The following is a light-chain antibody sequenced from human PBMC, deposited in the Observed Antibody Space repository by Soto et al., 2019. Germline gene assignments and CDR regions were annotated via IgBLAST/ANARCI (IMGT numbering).Light chain of an antibody. Sequence: QSVLTQPRSVSGSPEQSVTISCTGTSSDVGGYNYVSWYQQHPGKAPKLMIYDVSKRPSGVPDRSSGSKSGNTASLTISGLQAEDEADYYCCSYAGSPYVFGTGTKVTVL. J-gene: IGLJ1*01. V-gene: IGLV2-11*01. CDR1: SSDVGGYNY. CDR2: DVS. CDR3: CSYAGSPYV.